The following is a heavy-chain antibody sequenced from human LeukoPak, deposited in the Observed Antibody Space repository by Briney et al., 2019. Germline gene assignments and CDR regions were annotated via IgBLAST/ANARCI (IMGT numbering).Heavy chain of an antibody. J-gene: IGHJ4*02. CDR2: ISHLGSQT. CDR1: GFTFKDFY. D-gene: IGHD1-14*01. V-gene: IGHV3-11*05. Sequence: GGSLRLSCAASGFTFKDFYMSWVRQAPGKGLEWVSYISHLGSQTDYADSVKGRFTISRDNARNSLSLQMNNLSVDDTAVYYCVRARFTTFVYYWGQGTLVTVSS. CDR3: VRARFTTFVYY.